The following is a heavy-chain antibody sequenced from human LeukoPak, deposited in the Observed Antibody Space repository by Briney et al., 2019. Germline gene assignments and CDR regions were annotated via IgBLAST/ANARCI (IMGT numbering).Heavy chain of an antibody. J-gene: IGHJ4*02. V-gene: IGHV3-23*01. D-gene: IGHD4-17*01. Sequence: GGSLRLSCAASGFTFGSYAMSWVRQALGKGLEWVSAISGSGGSTYYADPVKGRFTISRDNSKNTLYLQMNSLRAEDTAVYYCAKGRELRTVTTPFDYWGQGTLVTVSS. CDR1: GFTFGSYA. CDR2: ISGSGGST. CDR3: AKGRELRTVTTPFDY.